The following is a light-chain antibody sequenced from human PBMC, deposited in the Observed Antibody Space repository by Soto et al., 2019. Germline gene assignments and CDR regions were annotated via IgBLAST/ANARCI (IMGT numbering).Light chain of an antibody. CDR2: EVS. V-gene: IGLV2-8*01. J-gene: IGLJ3*02. CDR3: SSYAGGNNFELV. Sequence: QSALTQPPSASGSPGQSVTISCTGTSNDIGTYTHVSWYQQHPGKAPKVMIYEVSKRPSGVPDRFSGSKSGNTASLTVSGLQAEDEADYYCSSYAGGNNFELVFGGGTKLTVL. CDR1: SNDIGTYTH.